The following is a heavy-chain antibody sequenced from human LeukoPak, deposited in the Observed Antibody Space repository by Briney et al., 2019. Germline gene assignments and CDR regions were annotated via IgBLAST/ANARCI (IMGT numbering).Heavy chain of an antibody. CDR1: GFSLSTSAVG. V-gene: IGHV2-5*02. J-gene: IGHJ4*02. Sequence: SGPTLVNPTQTLTLTCTFSGFSLSTSAVGVGWIRQSPGKALEWLALIYWDDDKRYSPSLTSRLTITKDTSKNQVVLTLTNMDPVDTATYYCAHLSRIKVLREVLRIFGSWGQGTLVTVSS. D-gene: IGHD3-10*01. CDR2: IYWDDDK. CDR3: AHLSRIKVLREVLRIFGS.